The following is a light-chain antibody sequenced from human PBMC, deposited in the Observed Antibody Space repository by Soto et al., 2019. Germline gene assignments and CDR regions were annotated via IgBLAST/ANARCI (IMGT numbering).Light chain of an antibody. J-gene: IGLJ1*01. V-gene: IGLV1-40*01. Sequence: QSVLTQPPSVSRAPGQTVTISCTGSSSNFVASYDFHWYQQLPCTSPKLLIYGTSNRPLSVPVRFSVSKSGTSFFLVIFGLQAEHEVDYYCQSDDSSLSSYVFGTGSKVTVL. CDR2: GTS. CDR1: SSNFVASYD. CDR3: QSDDSSLSSYV.